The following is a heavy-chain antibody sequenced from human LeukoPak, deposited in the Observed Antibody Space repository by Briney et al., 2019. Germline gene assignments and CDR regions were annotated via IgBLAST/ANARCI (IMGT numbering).Heavy chain of an antibody. J-gene: IGHJ4*02. CDR1: GYTFTSYY. Sequence: GASVKVSCKASGYTFTSYYMHWVRQAPGQGLEWMGIINPSGGSTSYAQKFQGRVTMTRDTSTGTVYMELSSLRSEDTAVYYCAREKKGRITIFGVVIKPTYYFDYWGQGTLVTVSS. CDR3: AREKKGRITIFGVVIKPTYYFDY. D-gene: IGHD3-3*01. CDR2: INPSGGST. V-gene: IGHV1-46*01.